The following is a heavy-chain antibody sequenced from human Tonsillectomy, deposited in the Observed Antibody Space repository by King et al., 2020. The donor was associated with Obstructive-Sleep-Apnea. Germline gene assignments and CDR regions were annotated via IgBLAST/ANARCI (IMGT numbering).Heavy chain of an antibody. Sequence: VQLVESGGGLVQPGGSLRLSCAASGFTLSSYWMHWVRQAPGKGLVWVSRINSDGSTTNYADSVKGRFTISRDNAKNTLDLQMNSRRAEDTAVYYCARAMGGSFDYWGRGTLVTVPS. D-gene: IGHD5-18*01. V-gene: IGHV3-74*02. CDR2: INSDGSTT. CDR3: ARAMGGSFDY. CDR1: GFTLSSYW. J-gene: IGHJ4*02.